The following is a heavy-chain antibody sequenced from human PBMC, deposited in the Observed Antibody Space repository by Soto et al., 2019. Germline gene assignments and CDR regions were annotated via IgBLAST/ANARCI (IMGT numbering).Heavy chain of an antibody. CDR1: GGSISSYY. CDR2: IYTSGST. J-gene: IGHJ4*02. D-gene: IGHD5-12*01. V-gene: IGHV4-4*07. Sequence: QVQLQESGPGLVKPSETLSLTCTVSGGSISSYYWSWIRQPAGKGLEWIGRIYTSGSTNYNPSLTSRVTLSVATSKNQFSLKMSSVTAAYTAVYYCERDGYKKEVGYFDYWGQGTLVTVSS. CDR3: ERDGYKKEVGYFDY.